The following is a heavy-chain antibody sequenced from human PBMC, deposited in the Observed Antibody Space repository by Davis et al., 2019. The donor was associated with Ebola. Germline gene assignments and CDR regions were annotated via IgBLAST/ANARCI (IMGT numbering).Heavy chain of an antibody. CDR3: ARGGIAVAGPDY. Sequence: SETLSLTCTVSGDSISSSNWWSWVRQPPGKGLEWIGEISQSGSTNYNPSLKSRVTISVDKSKNQFSLKLSSVTAADTAVYYCARGGIAVAGPDYWGQGTLVTVSS. D-gene: IGHD6-19*01. J-gene: IGHJ4*02. CDR2: ISQSGST. CDR1: GDSISSSNW. V-gene: IGHV4-4*02.